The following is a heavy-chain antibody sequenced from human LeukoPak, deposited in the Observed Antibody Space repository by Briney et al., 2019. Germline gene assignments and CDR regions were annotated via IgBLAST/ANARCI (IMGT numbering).Heavy chain of an antibody. D-gene: IGHD3-22*01. CDR1: GGSFSGYY. V-gene: IGHV4-34*01. Sequence: PSETLSLTYAVYGGSFSGYYWSWIRQPPGKGLEWIGSIYHSGSTYYNPSLKSRVTISVDTSKNQFSLKLSSVTAADTAVYYCARDSSYYDSSGYWGEPDYWGQGTLVTVSS. CDR2: IYHSGST. CDR3: ARDSSYYDSSGYWGEPDY. J-gene: IGHJ4*02.